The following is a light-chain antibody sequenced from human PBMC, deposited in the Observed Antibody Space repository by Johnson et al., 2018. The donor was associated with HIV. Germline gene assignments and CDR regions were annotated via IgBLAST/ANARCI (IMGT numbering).Light chain of an antibody. V-gene: IGLV1-51*02. CDR1: SSDMGNYA. J-gene: IGLJ1*01. CDR3: GTWDTSLSAGGV. CDR2: ENN. Sequence: QSVLTQPPSVSAAPGQKVTISCSGSSSDMGNYAVSWYQQLPGTAPKLLIYENNKRPSGIPDRFSGSKSGPSATLAITGLQTGDEADYYCGTWDTSLSAGGVFGSGTKVTVL.